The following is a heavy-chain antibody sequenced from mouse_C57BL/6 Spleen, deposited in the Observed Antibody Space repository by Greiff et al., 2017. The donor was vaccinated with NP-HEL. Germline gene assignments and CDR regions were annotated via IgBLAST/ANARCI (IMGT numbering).Heavy chain of an antibody. D-gene: IGHD1-1*01. CDR3: AVSRLITTVEGWYFDV. Sequence: VQLQQSGPELVKPGASVKISCKASGYAFSSSWMNWVKQRPGKGLEWIGRIYPGDGDNNYNGKFKGKATLTADKSSSTAYMQLRSLTSDDSAFYFCAVSRLITTVEGWYFDVWGTGTTVTVSS. CDR2: IYPGDGDN. V-gene: IGHV1-82*01. CDR1: GYAFSSSW. J-gene: IGHJ1*03.